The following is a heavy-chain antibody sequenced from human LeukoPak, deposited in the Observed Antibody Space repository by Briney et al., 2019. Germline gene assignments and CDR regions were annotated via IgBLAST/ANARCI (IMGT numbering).Heavy chain of an antibody. CDR1: GFTFSSYA. J-gene: IGHJ6*03. CDR3: AKVPNGDQSWYYYTDV. D-gene: IGHD3-10*01. CDR2: ISGSGGST. V-gene: IGHV3-23*01. Sequence: GGSLRLSCAASGFTFSSYAMSWVRQAPGKGLEWVSAISGSGGSTYYADSVKGRFTISRDNSKNTLYLQMNSLRAEDTAVYYCAKVPNGDQSWYYYTDVWGKGTTVTVSS.